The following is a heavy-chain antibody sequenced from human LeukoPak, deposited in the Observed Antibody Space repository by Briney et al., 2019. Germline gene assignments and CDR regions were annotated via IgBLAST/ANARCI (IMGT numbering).Heavy chain of an antibody. CDR2: INSDGSST. CDR1: GFTFGSYW. CDR3: ARGFPLLYGGNSAVGGFDY. D-gene: IGHD4-23*01. V-gene: IGHV3-74*01. Sequence: HSGGSLRLSCAASGFTFGSYWMHWVHQAPGKGLVWVSRINSDGSSTSYADSVKGRFTISRDNPKNSLYLQMNSLRAEDTAVYYCARGFPLLYGGNSAVGGFDYWGQGTLVTVSS. J-gene: IGHJ4*02.